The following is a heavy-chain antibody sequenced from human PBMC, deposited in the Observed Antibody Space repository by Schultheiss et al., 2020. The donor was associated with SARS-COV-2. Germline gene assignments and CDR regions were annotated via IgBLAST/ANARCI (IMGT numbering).Heavy chain of an antibody. D-gene: IGHD3-10*01. CDR2: ISYDGSQK. CDR1: GFTFSSYS. J-gene: IGHJ6*02. V-gene: IGHV3-30*18. Sequence: GESLKISCAASGFTFSSYSMNWVRQAPGKGLEWVAVISYDGSQKYYADSVKGRFTISRDNPKNTLSLQMNSLRAEDTAVYYCTKDGQPGYGMDVWGQGTTVTVSS. CDR3: TKDGQPGYGMDV.